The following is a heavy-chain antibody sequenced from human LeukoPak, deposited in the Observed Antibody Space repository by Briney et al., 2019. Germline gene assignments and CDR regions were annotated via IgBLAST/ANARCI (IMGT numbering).Heavy chain of an antibody. Sequence: SQTLSLTCTVSGGSISSGGNFWTWIRQHPGKSLEWIGYIYNSGRTYYNPSLKSRVTISLDTSKNQFSLKLSSVTAADTAVYYCAREGGYVERTLDSWGQGALVTVSP. J-gene: IGHJ4*02. CDR1: GGSISSGGNF. D-gene: IGHD3-10*02. CDR3: AREGGYVERTLDS. CDR2: IYNSGRT. V-gene: IGHV4-31*03.